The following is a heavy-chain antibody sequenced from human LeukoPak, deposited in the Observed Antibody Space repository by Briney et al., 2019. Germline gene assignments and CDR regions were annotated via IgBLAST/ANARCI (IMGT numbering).Heavy chain of an antibody. V-gene: IGHV4-59*13. CDR3: ARGSLSSGSYSLNFDY. CDR2: VYHTGTT. CDR1: GDSIMSYD. D-gene: IGHD3-10*01. J-gene: IGHJ4*02. Sequence: SETLSLTCTVSGDSIMSYDWTWFRQPPGKGLEWVGHVYHTGTTTYNPSLRSQVAISFDTSKNQFSLNVNSVTAADTAVYYCARGSLSSGSYSLNFDYWGQGTLVTVSS.